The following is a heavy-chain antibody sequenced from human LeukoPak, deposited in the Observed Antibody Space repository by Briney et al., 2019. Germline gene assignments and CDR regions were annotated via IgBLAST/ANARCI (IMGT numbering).Heavy chain of an antibody. CDR1: GFTFSSYS. CDR3: ARAHSGYSSSWYSAEYFQH. V-gene: IGHV3-48*01. CDR2: ISSSSSTI. Sequence: GGSLRLSCAASGFTFSSYSMNWVRQAPGKGLEWVSYISSSSSTIYYADPVKGRFTISRDNAKNSLYLQMNSLRAEDTAVYYCARAHSGYSSSWYSAEYFQHWGQGTLVTVSS. J-gene: IGHJ1*01. D-gene: IGHD6-13*01.